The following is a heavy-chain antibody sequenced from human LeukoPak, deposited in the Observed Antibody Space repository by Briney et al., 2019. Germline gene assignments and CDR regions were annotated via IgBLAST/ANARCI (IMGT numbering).Heavy chain of an antibody. CDR1: GGSFSGYY. J-gene: IGHJ4*02. Sequence: PSETLSLTCAVYGGSFSGYYWSWIRQPPGKGLEWIGEINHSGSTNYNPSLKSRVTISVDTSKNQFSLKLSSVTAADTAVYYCAGEDTDGDYSDYWGQGTLVTVSS. V-gene: IGHV4-34*01. CDR3: AGEDTDGDYSDY. D-gene: IGHD2-15*01. CDR2: INHSGST.